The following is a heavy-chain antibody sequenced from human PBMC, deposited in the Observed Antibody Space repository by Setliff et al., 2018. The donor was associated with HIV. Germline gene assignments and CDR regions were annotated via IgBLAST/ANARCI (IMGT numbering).Heavy chain of an antibody. J-gene: IGHJ4*02. CDR2: INPNTGAT. CDR3: ARGPVGGTVDY. Sequence: ASVKVSCKASGYTFSSNYMHWVRQAPGQGLEWMGWINPNTGATNYAQTFQGRVTVTRDTSIRTAYMDLSSLRSDDTALYYCARGPVGGTVDYWGQGTLVTVSS. D-gene: IGHD1-26*01. V-gene: IGHV1-2*02. CDR1: GYTFSSNY.